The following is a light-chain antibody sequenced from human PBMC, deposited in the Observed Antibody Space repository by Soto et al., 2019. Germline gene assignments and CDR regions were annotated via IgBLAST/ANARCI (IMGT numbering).Light chain of an antibody. CDR1: QSVAHN. V-gene: IGKV3-15*01. CDR2: GAS. Sequence: EIVLTQSPATLPVSPGERATLSCRASQSVAHNLAWYQQKPGQPPRLLIFGASIRANGIPARFSASGSGTEFTLTTSSLQVEDVAVYYCQQYVSWPPETFGQGTKVDIK. CDR3: QQYVSWPPET. J-gene: IGKJ1*01.